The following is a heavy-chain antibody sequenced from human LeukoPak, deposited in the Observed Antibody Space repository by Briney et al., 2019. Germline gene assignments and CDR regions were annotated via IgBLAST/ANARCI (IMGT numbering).Heavy chain of an antibody. Sequence: PGGSLRLSCAASGFTVSSNYMSWVRQAPGKGLEWVSVIYSGGSTYYADSVKGRFTISRDNSKNTLYLQVNSLRAEDTAVYYCAREVPYGYYYDSSWYFDLWGRGTPVTVSS. J-gene: IGHJ2*01. CDR1: GFTVSSNY. D-gene: IGHD3-22*01. V-gene: IGHV3-66*01. CDR3: AREVPYGYYYDSSWYFDL. CDR2: IYSGGST.